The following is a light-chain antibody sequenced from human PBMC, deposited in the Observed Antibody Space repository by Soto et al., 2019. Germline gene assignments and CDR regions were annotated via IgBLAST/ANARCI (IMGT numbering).Light chain of an antibody. CDR3: QQYNSYSRWT. CDR1: QSISSW. V-gene: IGKV1-5*01. J-gene: IGKJ1*01. Sequence: DLQMTQSPSTLSLSVGDRVTITCRDSQSISSWLAWYQQKPGKAPKLLIYDAYSLESGVPSRFRGSGSGTEFTLTISSLQPDDFATYYCQQYNSYSRWTCGQGTKVDIK. CDR2: DAY.